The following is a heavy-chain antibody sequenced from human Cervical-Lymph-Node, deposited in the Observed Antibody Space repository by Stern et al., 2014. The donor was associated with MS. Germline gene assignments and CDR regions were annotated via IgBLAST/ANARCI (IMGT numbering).Heavy chain of an antibody. CDR1: GGSISSGDYS. Sequence: QLQLQESGSGLVKPSQTLSLTCTVSGGSISSGDYSWSWIRQPPGKGLEWIGYIYQRETTYYTPSLQSRVTLSVARSKNHFALKLTSVTAADTAVYYCVRGSRGEGHCYRGSCYTWFDPWGQGTLVTVSS. J-gene: IGHJ5*02. V-gene: IGHV4-30-2*01. D-gene: IGHD6-13*01. CDR3: VRGSRGEGHCYRGSCYTWFDP. CDR2: IYQRETT.